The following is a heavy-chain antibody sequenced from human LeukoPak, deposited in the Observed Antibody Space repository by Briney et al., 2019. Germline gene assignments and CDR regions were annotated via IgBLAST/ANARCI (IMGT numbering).Heavy chain of an antibody. CDR1: GFTFSDSA. J-gene: IGHJ4*02. CDR3: AGGRRRSGSLDY. V-gene: IGHV3-15*01. CDR2: IRSKTDGGTT. Sequence: GGSLRLSCAASGFTFSDSAIHWVRQASGKGLEWVGRIRSKTDGGTTDYAAPVKGRFTISRDNSKNTLYLQMGSLRAEDMAVYYCAGGRRRSGSLDYWGQGTLVTVSS. D-gene: IGHD3-10*01.